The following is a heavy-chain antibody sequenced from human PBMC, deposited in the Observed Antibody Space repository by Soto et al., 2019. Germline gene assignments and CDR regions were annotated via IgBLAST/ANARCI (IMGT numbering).Heavy chain of an antibody. Sequence: ASVKVSCKASGYTFTGYYMHWVRQAPGQGLEWMGWINPNSGGTNYAQKFQGWVTMTRDTSFSTAYMELSRLRSDDTAVYYCARGPLYYDYVWGKMDYWGQGTLVNVS. CDR2: INPNSGGT. V-gene: IGHV1-2*04. D-gene: IGHD3-16*01. CDR1: GYTFTGYY. CDR3: ARGPLYYDYVWGKMDY. J-gene: IGHJ4*02.